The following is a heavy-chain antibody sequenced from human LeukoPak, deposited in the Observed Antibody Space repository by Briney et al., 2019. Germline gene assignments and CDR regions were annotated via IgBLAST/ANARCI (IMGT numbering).Heavy chain of an antibody. CDR1: GFTFSSYW. Sequence: GSLRLSCAASGFTFSSYWMSWVRQAPGKGLEGVANIKQDGSEKYYVDSVKGRFTISRDNAKNSLYLQMNRVRAEDTAVYYCARGFSGYDFYFDYWGQGTLVTVSS. CDR2: IKQDGSEK. J-gene: IGHJ4*02. CDR3: ARGFSGYDFYFDY. V-gene: IGHV3-7*03. D-gene: IGHD5-12*01.